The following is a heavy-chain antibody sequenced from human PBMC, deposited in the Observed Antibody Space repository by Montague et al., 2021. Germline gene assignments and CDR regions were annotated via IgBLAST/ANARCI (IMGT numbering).Heavy chain of an antibody. V-gene: IGHV3-9*01. CDR1: GFIFNNYV. J-gene: IGHJ4*02. CDR3: VKDTRDYYPDF. D-gene: IGHD3-3*01. Sequence: SLRLSCAASGFIFNNYVMNWVRQAPGKGLEWVSGINGNSINIDYADSVKGRFTISRDNAKNSLYLQMNSLRAKDTAFYYCVKDTRDYYPDFWGQGILVTVSS. CDR2: INGNSINI.